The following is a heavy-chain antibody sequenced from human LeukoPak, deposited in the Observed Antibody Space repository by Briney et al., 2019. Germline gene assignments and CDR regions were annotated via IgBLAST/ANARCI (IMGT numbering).Heavy chain of an antibody. Sequence: LRLSCAASGFTFSSYAMSWVRQAPGKGLEWIAYIHDSGSTYNNPSLKGRLSISIDTSKNQFSLKLNSVTAADTAVYYCARVVAAAGNNWFDPWGQGTLVTVSS. J-gene: IGHJ5*02. V-gene: IGHV4-30-4*07. D-gene: IGHD6-13*01. CDR2: IHDSGST. CDR3: ARVVAAAGNNWFDP. CDR1: GFTFSSYA.